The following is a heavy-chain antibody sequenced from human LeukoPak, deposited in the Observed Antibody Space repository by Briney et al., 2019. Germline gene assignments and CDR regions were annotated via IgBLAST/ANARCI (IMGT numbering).Heavy chain of an antibody. D-gene: IGHD6-13*01. CDR2: IYSGGST. CDR3: ARYRNGYRPTLHYYYYYMDV. CDR1: GFTVNSNY. V-gene: IGHV3-53*01. J-gene: IGHJ6*03. Sequence: GGSLRLSCAASGFTVNSNYMSWVRQAPGKGLEWVSIIYSGGSTYYADSVKGRFTISRDNSKNTLYLQMNSLRAEDTAVYYCARYRNGYRPTLHYYYYYMDVWGKGTTVTVSS.